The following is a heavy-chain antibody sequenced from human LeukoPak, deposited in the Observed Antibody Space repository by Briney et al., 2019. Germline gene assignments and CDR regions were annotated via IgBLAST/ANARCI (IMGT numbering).Heavy chain of an antibody. CDR3: AKEPYDSSGYYYEYYYGMDV. Sequence: GGSLRLSCAASGFTFSSYAMSWVRQAPGKGLEWVSAISGSGGSTYYADSVKGRFTISRDNSKNTLYLQMNSLRAEDTAVYCCAKEPYDSSGYYYEYYYGMDVWGQGTTVTVSS. CDR2: ISGSGGST. J-gene: IGHJ6*02. V-gene: IGHV3-23*01. CDR1: GFTFSSYA. D-gene: IGHD3-22*01.